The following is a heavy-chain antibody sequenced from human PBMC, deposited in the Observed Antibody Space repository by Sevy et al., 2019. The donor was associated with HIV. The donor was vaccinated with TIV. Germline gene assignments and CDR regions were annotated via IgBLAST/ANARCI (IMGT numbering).Heavy chain of an antibody. D-gene: IGHD3-10*01. V-gene: IGHV5-51*01. CDR3: ARPKYFGSGSYYVDY. CDR1: GYRFTSYW. CDR2: IYPDDSDT. Sequence: GESLKISCKGSGYRFTSYWIGWVRQMPGKGLEWMGIIYPDDSDTRYSPSFQGQVTISADKSISTAYLQWSSLKVSDTAMYYCARPKYFGSGSYYVDYWGQGTLVTVSS. J-gene: IGHJ4*02.